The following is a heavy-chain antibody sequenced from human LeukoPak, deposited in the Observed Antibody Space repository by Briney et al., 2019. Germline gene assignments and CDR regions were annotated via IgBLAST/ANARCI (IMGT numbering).Heavy chain of an antibody. CDR1: GFTFSSYG. D-gene: IGHD3-3*01. CDR2: ISSSSSTI. V-gene: IGHV3-48*01. CDR3: ARDEVGLLRFLEWSVDAFDI. Sequence: ARGSLRLSCAASGFTFSSYGMHWVRQAPGKGLEWVSYISSSSSTIYYADSVKGRFTISRDNAKNSLYLQMNSLRAEDTAVYYCARDEVGLLRFLEWSVDAFDIWGQGTMVTVSS. J-gene: IGHJ3*02.